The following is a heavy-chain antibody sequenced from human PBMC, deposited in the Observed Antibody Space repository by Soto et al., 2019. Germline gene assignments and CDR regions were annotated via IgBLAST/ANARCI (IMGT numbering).Heavy chain of an antibody. J-gene: IGHJ6*02. CDR2: IDAGNGNT. Sequence: ASVKVSCKASGYTFTSYAMHWVRQAPGQRLEWMGWIDAGNGNTKYSQKFQGRVTITRDTSASTAYMELTSLRSEDTAVYYCARDRRFWSGYTAGDYYYYGMDVWGQGTTVTVSS. CDR1: GYTFTSYA. D-gene: IGHD3-3*01. CDR3: ARDRRFWSGYTAGDYYYYGMDV. V-gene: IGHV1-3*01.